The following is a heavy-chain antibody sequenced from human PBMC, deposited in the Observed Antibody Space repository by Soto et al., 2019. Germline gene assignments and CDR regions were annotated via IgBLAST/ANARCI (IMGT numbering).Heavy chain of an antibody. CDR3: ARERKFDFWRKGLDV. D-gene: IGHD3-3*01. CDR2: IYHSGST. Sequence: PLSLSYAVSGGYIRSRGYSWSWIRQPPWKGLEWIGYIYHSGSTYYNPSLKSRVTISVDRSKNQFSLKLSSVTAADTAVYYCARERKFDFWRKGLDVWGQGTTVTVSS. CDR1: GGYIRSRGYS. V-gene: IGHV4-30-2*01. J-gene: IGHJ6*02.